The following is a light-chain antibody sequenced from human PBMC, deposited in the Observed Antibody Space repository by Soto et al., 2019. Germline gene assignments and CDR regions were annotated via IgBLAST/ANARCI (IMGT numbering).Light chain of an antibody. CDR2: RNN. J-gene: IGLJ2*01. V-gene: IGLV1-47*01. Sequence: QSVLTQPPSASGTPGQTVTISCSGSSSNIGSAYIYWYQHLPGTAPKLLIYRNNQQPSGVPDRFSASKACTSASLAISGLRSEDDADYYCAAWDDSLVVFGGGTKLTVL. CDR1: SSNIGSAY. CDR3: AAWDDSLVV.